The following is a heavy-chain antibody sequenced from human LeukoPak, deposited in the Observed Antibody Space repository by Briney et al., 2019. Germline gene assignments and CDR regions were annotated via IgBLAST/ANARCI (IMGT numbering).Heavy chain of an antibody. V-gene: IGHV4-59*01. CDR1: GGSISSYY. Sequence: SETLSLTCTVSGGSISSYYWSWIRQPPGKGLEWIGYIYYSGSTNYNPSLKSRVTISVDTSKNQFSLKLNSVTAADTAVYYCAREAWSGYWPSYDYWGQGTLVTVSS. CDR2: IYYSGST. J-gene: IGHJ4*02. D-gene: IGHD3-3*01. CDR3: AREAWSGYWPSYDY.